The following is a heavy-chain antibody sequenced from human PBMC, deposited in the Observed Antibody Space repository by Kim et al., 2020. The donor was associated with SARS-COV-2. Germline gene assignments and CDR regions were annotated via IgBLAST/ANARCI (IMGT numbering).Heavy chain of an antibody. V-gene: IGHV3-21*01. J-gene: IGHJ6*02. CDR1: GFTFSSYS. Sequence: GGSLRLSCAASGFTFSSYSMNWVRQAPGKGLEWVSSISSSSSYIYYADSVKGRFTISRDNAKNSLYLQMNSLRVEDTAVYYCARDSSGSYYKPYYYYYGMDVWGQGTTVTVSS. D-gene: IGHD3-10*01. CDR2: ISSSSSYI. CDR3: ARDSSGSYYKPYYYYYGMDV.